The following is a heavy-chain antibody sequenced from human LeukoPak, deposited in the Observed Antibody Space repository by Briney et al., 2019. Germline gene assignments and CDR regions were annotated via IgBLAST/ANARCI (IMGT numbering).Heavy chain of an antibody. CDR3: AKTTIVVVVAATIFDY. Sequence: GGSLRLSCAASGFTFSSYAMSWVRQAPGKGPEWVSAISGSGGSTYYADSVKGRFTISRDNSKNTLYLQMNSLRAEDTAVYYCAKTTIVVVVAATIFDYWGQGTLVTVSS. J-gene: IGHJ4*02. CDR2: ISGSGGST. D-gene: IGHD2-15*01. V-gene: IGHV3-23*01. CDR1: GFTFSSYA.